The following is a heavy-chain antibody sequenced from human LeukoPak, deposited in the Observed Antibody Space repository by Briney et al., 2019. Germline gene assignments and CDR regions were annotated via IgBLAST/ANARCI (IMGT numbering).Heavy chain of an antibody. V-gene: IGHV1-2*02. CDR2: INPNSGGT. D-gene: IGHD5-24*01. CDR1: GYTFTGYY. Sequence: GASVKVSCTASGYTFTGYYMHWVRQAPGQGLEWMGWINPNSGGTNYAQKFQGRVTMTRDTSISTAYMELSRLRSDDTAVYYCARERGYDGYLSNYFDYWGQGTLVTVSS. CDR3: ARERGYDGYLSNYFDY. J-gene: IGHJ4*02.